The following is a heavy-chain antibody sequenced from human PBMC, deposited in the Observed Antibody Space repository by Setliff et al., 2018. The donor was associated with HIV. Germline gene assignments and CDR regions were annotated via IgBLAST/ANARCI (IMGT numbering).Heavy chain of an antibody. Sequence: SETLSLTCAVYGGSFSDYYWTWIRQSPGRGLEWIGEINHRGSTNYNPSLKSRVTVSVDTSKNQFSLKLGSVTAADTAVYYCARESPSSSWFYFDFWGQGTLVTVSS. CDR3: ARESPSSSWFYFDF. V-gene: IGHV4-34*01. J-gene: IGHJ4*02. CDR2: INHRGST. CDR1: GGSFSDYY. D-gene: IGHD6-13*01.